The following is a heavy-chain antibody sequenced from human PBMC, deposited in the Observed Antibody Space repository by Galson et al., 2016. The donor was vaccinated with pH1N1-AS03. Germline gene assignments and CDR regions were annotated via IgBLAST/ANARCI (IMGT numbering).Heavy chain of an antibody. CDR2: IYYSGRT. Sequence: SETLSLTCTVSGASISSDIYYWDWIRQPPGKGLEWIGSIYYSGRTHYKPSLKSRVTISVDTSKNQVSLKLSSVTAADTAVYFCARLSGSYYYYFDYWGQGTLVTVSS. CDR1: GASISSDIYY. J-gene: IGHJ4*02. V-gene: IGHV4-39*07. CDR3: ARLSGSYYYYFDY. D-gene: IGHD1-26*01.